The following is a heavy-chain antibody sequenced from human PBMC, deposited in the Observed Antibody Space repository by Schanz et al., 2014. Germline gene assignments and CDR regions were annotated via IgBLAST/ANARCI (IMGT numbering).Heavy chain of an antibody. CDR1: GYSFISHA. Sequence: QVQLVQSGAEVKKPGASVKVSCKASGYSFISHAIHWVRQAPGQRLEWMGWINAANGNTRYSQKFQGRVTFTADKSTSTAYMELSSLRYEDTALYYCARSNYYDNSDYYNSFDYWGQGTLVTVSS. J-gene: IGHJ4*02. V-gene: IGHV1-3*01. CDR3: ARSNYYDNSDYYNSFDY. CDR2: INAANGNT. D-gene: IGHD3-22*01.